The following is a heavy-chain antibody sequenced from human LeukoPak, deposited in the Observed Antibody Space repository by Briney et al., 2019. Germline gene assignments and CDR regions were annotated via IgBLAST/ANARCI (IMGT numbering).Heavy chain of an antibody. CDR2: IYYSGST. Sequence: SETLSLTCTVSGGSISSYYWSWIRQPPGKGLEWIGYIYYSGSTNYNPSLKSRVTISVDTSKNQFSLKLSSVTAADTAVYYCARCYLITIAAAGDNAFDIWGQGTKVTVSS. D-gene: IGHD6-13*01. CDR1: GGSISSYY. V-gene: IGHV4-59*01. CDR3: ARCYLITIAAAGDNAFDI. J-gene: IGHJ3*02.